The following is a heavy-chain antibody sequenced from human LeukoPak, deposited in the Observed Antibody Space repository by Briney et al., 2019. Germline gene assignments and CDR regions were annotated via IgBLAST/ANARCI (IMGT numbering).Heavy chain of an antibody. J-gene: IGHJ4*02. CDR1: GGSITNFY. CDR3: ARSDYSNSYFDY. CDR2: ILYTGIT. Sequence: PSETLSLTCTVSGGSITNFYWGWIRQPPGTGLQWVGYILYTGITSYNPSLKSRLTLSVDTSIHQFSLTLTPVTAADTATYYCARSDYSNSYFDYWGQGTLVTVSS. D-gene: IGHD4-11*01. V-gene: IGHV4-59*13.